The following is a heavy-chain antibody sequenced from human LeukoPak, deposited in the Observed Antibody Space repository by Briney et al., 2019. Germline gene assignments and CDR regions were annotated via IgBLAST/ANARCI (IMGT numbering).Heavy chain of an antibody. CDR3: ARDPIAVAGTALDWFDP. D-gene: IGHD6-19*01. J-gene: IGHJ5*02. CDR2: INHSGST. CDR1: GGSFSGYY. Sequence: PSETLSLTCAVYGGSFSGYYRSWIRQPPGKGLEWIGEINHSGSTNYNPSLKSRVTISVDTSKNQFSLKLSSVTAADTAVYYCARDPIAVAGTALDWFDPWGQGTLVTVSS. V-gene: IGHV4-34*01.